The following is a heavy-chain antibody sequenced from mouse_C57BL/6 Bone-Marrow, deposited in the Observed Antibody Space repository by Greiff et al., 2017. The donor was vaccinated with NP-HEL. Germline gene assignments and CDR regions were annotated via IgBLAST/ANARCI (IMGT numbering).Heavy chain of an antibody. J-gene: IGHJ3*01. V-gene: IGHV5-6*01. CDR3: ARHGAWFAY. CDR1: GFTFSSYG. Sequence: EVMLVESGGDLVKPGGSLKLSCAASGFTFSSYGMSWVRQTPDKRLEWVATISSGGSYTYYPDSVKGRFTISRDNAKNTLYLQMSSLKSEDTAMYYCARHGAWFAYWGQGTLVTVSA. CDR2: ISSGGSYT.